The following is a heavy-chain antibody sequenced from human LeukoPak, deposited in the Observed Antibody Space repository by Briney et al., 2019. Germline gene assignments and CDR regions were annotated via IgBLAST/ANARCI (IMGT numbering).Heavy chain of an antibody. CDR3: ARSHTIFGVTYFDY. Sequence: SETLSLTCAVSGYSISSGYYWGWIRQPPGKGLEWIGSIYHSGSTYYNPSLKSRVTISVDTSKNQFSLKLSSVTAADTAVYYCARSHTIFGVTYFDYWGQGTLVTVSS. V-gene: IGHV4-38-2*01. CDR2: IYHSGST. J-gene: IGHJ4*02. CDR1: GYSISSGYY. D-gene: IGHD3-3*01.